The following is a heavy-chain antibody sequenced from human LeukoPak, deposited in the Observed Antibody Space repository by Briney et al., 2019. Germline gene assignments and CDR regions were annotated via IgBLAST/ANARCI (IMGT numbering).Heavy chain of an antibody. V-gene: IGHV3-48*01. CDR1: GFIFSNYR. CDR3: TRELAS. J-gene: IGHJ5*02. CDR2: ISSTSDTI. Sequence: GGFLRLSCVASGFIFSNYRMNWVRQAPGKGLEWVSYISSTSDTIYYVDSVKGRFTISRDNAKNSLYLQMNSLRVEDTAVYYCTRELASWGQGTLVTVSS.